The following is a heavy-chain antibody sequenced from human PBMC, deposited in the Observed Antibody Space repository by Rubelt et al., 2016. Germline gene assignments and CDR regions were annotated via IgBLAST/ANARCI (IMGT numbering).Heavy chain of an antibody. CDR2: INHSGST. V-gene: IGHV4-34*01. D-gene: IGHD6-13*01. Sequence: QVQLQQWGAGLLKPSETLSLTCAVYGGSFSGYYWSWIRQPPGKGLEWIGEINHSGSTNYNPSLKSRVTISVDTSKNQFSLKLSAVTAADTAVYYCARAEYSSNWPRPFTMDVWGQGTTVTVSS. CDR1: GGSFSGYY. J-gene: IGHJ6*02. CDR3: ARAEYSSNWPRPFTMDV.